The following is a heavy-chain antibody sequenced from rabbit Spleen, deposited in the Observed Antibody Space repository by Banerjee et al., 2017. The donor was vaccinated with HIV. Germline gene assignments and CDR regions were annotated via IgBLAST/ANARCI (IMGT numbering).Heavy chain of an antibody. J-gene: IGHJ4*01. V-gene: IGHV1S40*01. CDR3: GRGGGDGSIDL. CDR2: IDTGSSGTT. Sequence: QSLEESGGDLVKPGASLTLTCKASGIDFSSKYHIHWVRQAPGKGLEWIAFIDTGSSGTTYYANWAKGRFTVSKTSSTTVTLQMTSLTAADTATYFCGRGGGDGSIDLWGQGTLVTVS. CDR1: GIDFSSKYH. D-gene: IGHD2-1*01.